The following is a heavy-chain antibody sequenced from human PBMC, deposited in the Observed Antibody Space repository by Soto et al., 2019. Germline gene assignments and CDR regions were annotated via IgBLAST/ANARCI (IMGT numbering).Heavy chain of an antibody. D-gene: IGHD6-19*01. Sequence: GSFRLSLSPSRCTFSYFALGWVRQSPGKGLEWVSVLNDRGDTTYYTDSVKGRFTISRDNSKNTLYLQMNSLRAEDTAVYYCAKDATRTNGWYHFDYWGQGAQVTVSS. V-gene: IGHV3-23*01. J-gene: IGHJ4*02. CDR1: RCTFSYFA. CDR2: LNDRGDTT. CDR3: AKDATRTNGWYHFDY.